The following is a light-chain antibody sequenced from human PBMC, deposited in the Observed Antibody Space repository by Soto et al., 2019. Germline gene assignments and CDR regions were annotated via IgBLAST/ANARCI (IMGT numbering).Light chain of an antibody. CDR2: DVS. CDR1: QAIATY. V-gene: IGKV1-33*01. J-gene: IGKJ5*01. Sequence: DIHMTQSPPSLSASLGDRVTITSQASQAIATYIHWFQQKSGNAPQLLIYDVSNLQTGVPSRFSGGGSGTDFALTITSLELEDIATYYCQQYYSPPLTFGQGTRLEIK. CDR3: QQYYSPPLT.